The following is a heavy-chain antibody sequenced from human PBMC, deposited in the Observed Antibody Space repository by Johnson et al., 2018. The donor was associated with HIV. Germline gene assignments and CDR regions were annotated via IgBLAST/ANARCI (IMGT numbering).Heavy chain of an antibody. CDR3: TRRDSSELGDAFDI. J-gene: IGHJ3*02. CDR2: IKQDGSEK. CDR1: GFTFSSYA. Sequence: VQLVESGGGLVQPGGSLRLSCAASGFTFSSYAMSWVRQAPGKGLEWVANIKQDGSEKYYVVSVKGRFTISRDNAKNSLYLQMNSLRAEDTALYFCTRRDSSELGDAFDIWGQGTMVTVSS. V-gene: IGHV3-7*03. D-gene: IGHD6-6*01.